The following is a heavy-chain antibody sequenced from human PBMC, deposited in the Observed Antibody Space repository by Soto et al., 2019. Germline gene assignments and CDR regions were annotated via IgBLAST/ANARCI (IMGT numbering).Heavy chain of an antibody. Sequence: SVKVSCKASGFTFSSSAMQWVRQARGQRLEWIGWIVVGSGNTNYAQKFQERVTIIRDMSTSTAYMELSSLRSEDTAVYYCARGEGYNWPLDYWGQGTLVTVSS. CDR2: IVVGSGNT. CDR1: GFTFSSSA. D-gene: IGHD5-12*01. V-gene: IGHV1-58*02. CDR3: ARGEGYNWPLDY. J-gene: IGHJ4*02.